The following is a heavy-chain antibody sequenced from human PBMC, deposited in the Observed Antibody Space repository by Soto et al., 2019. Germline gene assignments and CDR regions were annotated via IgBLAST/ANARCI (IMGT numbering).Heavy chain of an antibody. CDR2: IIPIFGTA. J-gene: IGHJ4*02. CDR3: ARETTIFGVVMIQNYYFDY. Sequence: SVKVSCKASGGTFSSYAISWVRQAPGQGLEWMGGIIPIFGTANYAQKFQGRVTITADESTSTAYMELSSPRSEDTAVYYCARETTIFGVVMIQNYYFDYWGQGTLVTVSS. D-gene: IGHD3-3*01. CDR1: GGTFSSYA. V-gene: IGHV1-69*13.